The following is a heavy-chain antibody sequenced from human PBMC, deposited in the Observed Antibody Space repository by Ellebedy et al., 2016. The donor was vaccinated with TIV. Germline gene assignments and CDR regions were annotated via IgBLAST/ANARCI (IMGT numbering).Heavy chain of an antibody. V-gene: IGHV6-1*01. Sequence: SQTLSLTCAISGDSVSSNSAAWNWIRQSPSRGLEWLGRTYYRSKWHNDYAVSVNGRITINPDTSKNQFSLQLNSVTPEDTAVYYCALSPRPGNNWFDPWGQGTLVTVSS. CDR2: TYYRSKWHN. D-gene: IGHD2-2*01. CDR3: ALSPRPGNNWFDP. J-gene: IGHJ5*02. CDR1: GDSVSSNSAA.